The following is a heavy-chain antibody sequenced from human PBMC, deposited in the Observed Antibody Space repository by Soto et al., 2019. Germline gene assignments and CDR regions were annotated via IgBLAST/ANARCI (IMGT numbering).Heavy chain of an antibody. V-gene: IGHV4-59*01. J-gene: IGHJ1*01. CDR2: IYYSGST. D-gene: IGHD3-22*01. Sequence: PSETLSLTCTVSGGSISSYYWSWIRQPPGKGLEWIGYIYYSGSTNYNPPLKSRVTISVDTSKNQFSLKLSSVTAADTAVYYCARDERDYYDSSGYPEYFQHRGQGTSVIVSS. CDR3: ARDERDYYDSSGYPEYFQH. CDR1: GGSISSYY.